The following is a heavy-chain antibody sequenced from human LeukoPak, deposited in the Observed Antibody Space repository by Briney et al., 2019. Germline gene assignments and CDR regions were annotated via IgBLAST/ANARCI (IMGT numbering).Heavy chain of an antibody. CDR1: GGSISSYY. V-gene: IGHV4-59*08. CDR2: VYYCWST. CDR3: ARHSRRIFQRRWLVPPNFDY. D-gene: IGHD6-19*01. Sequence: PSETLSLTCTVSGGSISSYYWCWVRQRPGPGLEWVGYVYYCWSTSSNPSLKSRVTISVDPHKTHFSLNRSSVAAADTAVYYCARHSRRIFQRRWLVPPNFDYWGQGPLVTVSS. J-gene: IGHJ4*02.